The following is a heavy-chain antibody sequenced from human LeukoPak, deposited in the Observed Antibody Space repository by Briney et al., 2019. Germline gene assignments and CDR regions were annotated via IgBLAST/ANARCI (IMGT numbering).Heavy chain of an antibody. D-gene: IGHD6-13*01. CDR3: ARAGGTSWADY. V-gene: IGHV3-9*01. J-gene: IGHJ4*02. CDR1: GFTFDDYA. Sequence: GRSLRLSCAASGFTFDDYAMHWVRQAPGKGLEWVSGISWNSGSIGYADSVKGRFTISRDNGKNSLYLQMNSLRVEDTAIYYCARAGGTSWADYWGQGTLVTVSS. CDR2: ISWNSGSI.